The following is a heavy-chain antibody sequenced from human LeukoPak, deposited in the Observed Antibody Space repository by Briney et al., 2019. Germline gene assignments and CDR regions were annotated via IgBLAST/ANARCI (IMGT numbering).Heavy chain of an antibody. J-gene: IGHJ5*02. CDR1: GGSISPYF. Sequence: KTSETLSLTCTVSGGSISPYFWSWIRQPPGKGLEWIGYIYYSGSTYYNPSLKSRVTISVDTSKNQFSLKLSSVTAADTAVYYCARESSVNGGPYNWFDPWGQGTLVTVSS. CDR3: ARESSVNGGPYNWFDP. CDR2: IYYSGST. V-gene: IGHV4-30-4*01. D-gene: IGHD1-1*01.